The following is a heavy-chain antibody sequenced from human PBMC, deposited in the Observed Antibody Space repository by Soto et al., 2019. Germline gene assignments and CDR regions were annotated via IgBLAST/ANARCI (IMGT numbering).Heavy chain of an antibody. CDR3: AKEQDGSGNYRTYDYYYGMDV. CDR2: ISYDGNNK. D-gene: IGHD3-10*01. J-gene: IGHJ6*02. CDR1: GFTFSSQG. V-gene: IGHV3-30*18. Sequence: QVQLVESGGGVVQPGGSLRLSCAASGFTFSSQGLHWVRQAPGKGLEWVAVISYDGNNKYYADSVKGRFTISRDNSKNTLHLQMNSLRAEDTAVEDWAKEQDGSGNYRTYDYYYGMDVGGQGTTVTVSS.